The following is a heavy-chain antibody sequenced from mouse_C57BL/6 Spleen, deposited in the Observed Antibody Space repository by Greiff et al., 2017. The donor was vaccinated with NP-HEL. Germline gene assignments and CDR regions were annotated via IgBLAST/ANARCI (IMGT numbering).Heavy chain of an antibody. D-gene: IGHD1-1*01. CDR2: IYPGDGDT. Sequence: VKLVESGPELVKPGASVKISCKASGYAFSGSWMNWVKQRPGKGLEWIGRIYPGDGDTNYNGKFKGKATLTADKSSSTAYMQLSSLTSEDSAVYFCAREDIYYYGSPLYFDYWGQGTTLTVSS. CDR3: AREDIYYYGSPLYFDY. J-gene: IGHJ2*01. CDR1: GYAFSGSW. V-gene: IGHV1-82*01.